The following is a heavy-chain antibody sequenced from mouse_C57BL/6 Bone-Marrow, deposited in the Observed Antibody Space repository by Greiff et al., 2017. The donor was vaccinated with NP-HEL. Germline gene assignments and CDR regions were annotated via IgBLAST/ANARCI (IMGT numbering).Heavy chain of an antibody. V-gene: IGHV6-3*01. CDR3: TGGDGSRTVYFDY. CDR1: GFTFSNYW. J-gene: IGHJ2*01. D-gene: IGHD1-1*01. CDR2: IRLKSDNYAT. Sequence: EVHLVESGGGLVQPGGSMKLSCVASGFTFSNYWMNWVRQSPEKGLEWVAQIRLKSDNYATHYAESVKGRFTISRDDSKSSVYLQMNNLRAEDTGIYYCTGGDGSRTVYFDYWGQGTTLTVSS.